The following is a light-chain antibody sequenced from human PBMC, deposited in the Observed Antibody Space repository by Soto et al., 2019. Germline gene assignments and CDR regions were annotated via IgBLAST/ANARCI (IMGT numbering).Light chain of an antibody. V-gene: IGKV4-1*01. J-gene: IGKJ1*01. CDR2: WAS. Sequence: DIVMTQSPDSLAVSLGERATINCKSSQSVLYSSNNKNYLAWYQQRPGQPPNLLIYWASTRESGVPDRFSGSGSGTDFTLTISSLQAEDVAIYYCQQYFSFPWTFGHGTKVELK. CDR1: QSVLYSSNNKNY. CDR3: QQYFSFPWT.